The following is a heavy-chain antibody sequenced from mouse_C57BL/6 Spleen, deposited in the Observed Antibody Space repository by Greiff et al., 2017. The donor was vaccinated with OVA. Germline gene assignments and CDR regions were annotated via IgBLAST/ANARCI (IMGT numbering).Heavy chain of an antibody. V-gene: IGHV1-72*01. CDR1: GYTFTSYW. D-gene: IGHD1-1*01. CDR3: AIYYYGSSYVDYYAMDY. Sequence: QVQLQQPGAELVKPGASVKLSCKASGYTFTSYWMHWVKQRPGRGLEWIGRIDPYSGGTKYNEKFKSKATLTVDKPSSTAYMQLSSLTSEDSAVYYCAIYYYGSSYVDYYAMDYWGQGTSVTVSS. J-gene: IGHJ4*01. CDR2: IDPYSGGT.